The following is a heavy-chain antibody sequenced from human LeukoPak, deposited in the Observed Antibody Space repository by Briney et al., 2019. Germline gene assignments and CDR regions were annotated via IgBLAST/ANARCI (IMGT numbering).Heavy chain of an antibody. D-gene: IGHD6-19*01. CDR1: GFTFSSYG. Sequence: PGGSLRLSCEASGFTFSSYGMNWVRQAPGKGLEWVSYISTTSSTIYYADSVKGRFTMSRDNAKNSLYLQMDSLRDEDTAVYYCARGKEKWLDHFDYWGQGSLVTVPS. CDR2: ISTTSSTI. V-gene: IGHV3-48*02. J-gene: IGHJ4*02. CDR3: ARGKEKWLDHFDY.